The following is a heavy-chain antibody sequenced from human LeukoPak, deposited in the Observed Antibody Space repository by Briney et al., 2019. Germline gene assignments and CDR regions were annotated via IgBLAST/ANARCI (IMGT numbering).Heavy chain of an antibody. Sequence: PGGSLRLSCAASGFTFSSYEMNWVRQAPGKGLEWVSYISSSGSTIYYADSVKGRFTISRDNSKNTLYLQMNSLRAEDTAVYYCARDRKQCRDAFDIWGQGTMVTVSS. CDR3: ARDRKQCRDAFDI. J-gene: IGHJ3*02. V-gene: IGHV3-48*03. CDR1: GFTFSSYE. D-gene: IGHD6-19*01. CDR2: ISSSGSTI.